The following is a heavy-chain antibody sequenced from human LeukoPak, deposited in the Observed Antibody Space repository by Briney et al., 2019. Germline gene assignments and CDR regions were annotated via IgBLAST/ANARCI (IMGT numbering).Heavy chain of an antibody. J-gene: IGHJ4*02. CDR2: IYPGDSDT. D-gene: IGHD3-10*01. CDR3: ARRRGSGSYSSTHFDY. V-gene: IGHV5-51*01. Sequence: GGSLKISWKGSGYSFTSYWIGWVRQMPGKGLEWMLIIYPGDSDTRYSPSFQGQVTISADKSISTAYLQWSSLKASDTAMYYCARRRGSGSYSSTHFDYWGQGTLVTVSS. CDR1: GYSFTSYW.